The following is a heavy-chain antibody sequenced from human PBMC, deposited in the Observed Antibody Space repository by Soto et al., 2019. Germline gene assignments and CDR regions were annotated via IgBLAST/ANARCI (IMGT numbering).Heavy chain of an antibody. Sequence: SETLSPTCTVSGDSISNYYWSWIRQPPGKGLEWIGYVYYSGRTNYKPSLQSRVAMSAETSKNPFSLKLNSVTAADTAIYSCAKYRRTATEGYRLDYWGPGNLVTVSS. CDR2: VYYSGRT. J-gene: IGHJ4*02. CDR1: GDSISNYY. CDR3: AKYRRTATEGYRLDY. V-gene: IGHV4-59*01. D-gene: IGHD5-12*01.